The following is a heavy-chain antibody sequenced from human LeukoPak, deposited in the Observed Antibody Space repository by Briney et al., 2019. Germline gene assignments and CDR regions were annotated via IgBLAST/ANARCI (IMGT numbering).Heavy chain of an antibody. J-gene: IGHJ4*02. D-gene: IGHD2-15*01. CDR1: GGSISSYY. CDR3: ARDLRGRSFDY. V-gene: IGHV4-59*12. Sequence: SETLFLTCTVSGGSISSYYWSWIRQPPGKGLEWIGYIYYSGSTNYNPSLKSRVTISVDTSKNQFSLKLSSVTAADTAVYYCARDLRGRSFDYWGQGTLVTVSS. CDR2: IYYSGST.